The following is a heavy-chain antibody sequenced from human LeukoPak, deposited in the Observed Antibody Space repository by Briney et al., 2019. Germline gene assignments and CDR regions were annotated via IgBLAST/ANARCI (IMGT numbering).Heavy chain of an antibody. Sequence: GSSLRLSYAASRFTFSSHGMHLVRQAPATGLEGVAVISYDGSNKYYADSVKGRFTISRDNPKNTLYLQMISVGAEDTGVYYCAKGLVDSSGYFLFDYWGQGTLVSVSS. V-gene: IGHV3-30*18. CDR2: ISYDGSNK. J-gene: IGHJ4*02. CDR3: AKGLVDSSGYFLFDY. CDR1: RFTFSSHG. D-gene: IGHD3-22*01.